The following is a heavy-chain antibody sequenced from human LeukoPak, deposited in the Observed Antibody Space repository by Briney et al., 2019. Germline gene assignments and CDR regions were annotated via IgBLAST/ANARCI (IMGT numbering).Heavy chain of an antibody. D-gene: IGHD6-6*01. CDR1: GGSVTSYY. Sequence: SETLSLTCTVSGGSVTSYYWSYLRQPAGEGLEWIGRIHTSGSTNYNPSLKSRITMSIDTSKNQFSLKLSSVTAADTAMYYCAREFSGTSIAARVFDSWGKGTLVTVSS. J-gene: IGHJ4*02. V-gene: IGHV4-4*07. CDR2: IHTSGST. CDR3: AREFSGTSIAARVFDS.